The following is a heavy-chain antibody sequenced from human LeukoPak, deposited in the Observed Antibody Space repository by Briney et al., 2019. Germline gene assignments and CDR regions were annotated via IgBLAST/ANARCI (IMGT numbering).Heavy chain of an antibody. D-gene: IGHD1-26*01. J-gene: IGHJ4*02. CDR1: GGSSSSYY. CDR3: ARGSGSHDY. Sequence: SETLSLTCTVSGGSSSSYYWSWIRQPPGKGLEWIGYIYYSGSTNYNPSLKSRVTISVDTSKNQFSLKLRSVTAADTAVYYCARGSGSHDYWGQGTLVTVSS. CDR2: IYYSGST. V-gene: IGHV4-59*01.